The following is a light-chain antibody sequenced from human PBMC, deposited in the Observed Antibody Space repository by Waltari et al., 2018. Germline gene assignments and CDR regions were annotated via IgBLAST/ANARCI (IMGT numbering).Light chain of an antibody. CDR1: QSVTSNY. CDR2: GAS. CDR3: QKYGTSPRT. Sequence: EIVLTQSPGTLSLSPGGRATLSCRASQSVTSNYLAWYQQKPGQAPRLIMFGASTRAPGIPDRFRGRGSGTDFTLTISRLEPEDFAVYYCQKYGTSPRTFGQGTKVEIK. J-gene: IGKJ1*01. V-gene: IGKV3-20*01.